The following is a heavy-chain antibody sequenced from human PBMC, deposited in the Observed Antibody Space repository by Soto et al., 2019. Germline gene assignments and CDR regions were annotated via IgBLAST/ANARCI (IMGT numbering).Heavy chain of an antibody. J-gene: IGHJ4*02. D-gene: IGHD2-15*01. CDR3: ARVAVVVDY. V-gene: IGHV4-61*01. Sequence: QVQLQESGPGLVKPSETLSLTCTVSGGSVSSGSYYWSWIRQPPGKGLEWIGYIYYSGSTNYNPSLKSRVTISVDTSKNQCSLKLSSVTAADTAVYYCARVAVVVDYWGQGTLVTVSS. CDR2: IYYSGST. CDR1: GGSVSSGSYY.